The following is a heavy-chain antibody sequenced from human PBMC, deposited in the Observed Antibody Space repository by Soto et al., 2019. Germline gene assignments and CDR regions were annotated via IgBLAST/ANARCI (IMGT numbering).Heavy chain of an antibody. CDR2: IIPIFGTA. D-gene: IGHD3-22*01. CDR1: GGTFSSYA. J-gene: IGHJ6*02. V-gene: IGHV1-69*13. CDR3: ASPAQYYYGSSGLRPPYYYYYGMDV. Sequence: GASVKVSCKASGGTFSSYAISWVRQAPGQGLEWMGGIIPIFGTANYAQKFQGRVTITADESTSTAYMELSSLRSEDTAVYYCASPAQYYYGSSGLRPPYYYYYGMDVWGQGTTVTVSS.